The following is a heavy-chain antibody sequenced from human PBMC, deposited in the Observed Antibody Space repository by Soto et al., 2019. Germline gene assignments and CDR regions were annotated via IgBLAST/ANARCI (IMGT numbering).Heavy chain of an antibody. V-gene: IGHV4-31*01. Sequence: QVQLQQSGPGLLKPSQILSLTCTVSGDSIGGVGYWSWIRQFPGRGLEWIGCISSSGSTYYNPALNNPIRLSLEPSQNQFSREVLSGNASDTAHFYCGRTGVTGIVIPSHSVAPWGQGTLVTVSS. CDR2: ISSSGST. CDR1: GDSIGGVGY. J-gene: IGHJ5*02. CDR3: GRTGVTGIVIPSHSVAP. D-gene: IGHD2-21*02.